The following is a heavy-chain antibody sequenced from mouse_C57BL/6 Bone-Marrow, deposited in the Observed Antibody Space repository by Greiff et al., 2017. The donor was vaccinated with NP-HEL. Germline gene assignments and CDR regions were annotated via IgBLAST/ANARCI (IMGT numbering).Heavy chain of an antibody. CDR2: IDPSDSET. CDR1: GYTFTSYW. Sequence: VQLQQPGAELVRPGSSVKLSCKASGYTFTSYWMHWVKQRPIQGLEWIGNIDPSDSETHYNQKFKDKATLTVDKSSSTAYMQLSSLTSEDSAVYYCARSRGWPYFDYWGQGTTLTVSS. CDR3: ARSRGWPYFDY. V-gene: IGHV1-52*01. D-gene: IGHD2-3*01. J-gene: IGHJ2*01.